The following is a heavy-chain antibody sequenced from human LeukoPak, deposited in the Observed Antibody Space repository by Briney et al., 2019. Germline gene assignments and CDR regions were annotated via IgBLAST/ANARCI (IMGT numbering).Heavy chain of an antibody. D-gene: IGHD1-26*01. Sequence: PGGSLRLSCVASGFTSGSFTMDWVRRAPGKGLDWFSSISSNSDYIYYADSVKGRFTISRDNAKNSLYLQMTSLRAEDTAVYFCARGVGATTHYFDLWGQGALVTVSS. CDR1: GFTSGSFT. J-gene: IGHJ4*02. CDR2: ISSNSDYI. CDR3: ARGVGATTHYFDL. V-gene: IGHV3-21*01.